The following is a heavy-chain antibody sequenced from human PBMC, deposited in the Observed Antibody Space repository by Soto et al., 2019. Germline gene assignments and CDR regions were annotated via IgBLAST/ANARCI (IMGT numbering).Heavy chain of an antibody. CDR2: INAGNGNT. Sequence: ASVKVSCKASGYTFTSYAMHWVRQAPGQRLEWMGWINAGNGNTKYSQKFQGRVTITRDTSASTAYMELSSLRSEDTAVYYCARDRGYCTNGVCYTSYYFDYWGQGTLVTVS. CDR1: GYTFTSYA. CDR3: ARDRGYCTNGVCYTSYYFDY. V-gene: IGHV1-3*01. D-gene: IGHD2-8*01. J-gene: IGHJ4*02.